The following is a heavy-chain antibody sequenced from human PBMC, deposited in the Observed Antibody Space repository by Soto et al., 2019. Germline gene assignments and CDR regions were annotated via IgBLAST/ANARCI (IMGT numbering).Heavy chain of an antibody. CDR1: GFSFSNAW. CDR2: IKSKTDGGTT. CDR3: TTPSGAYYYDSSGYHYFDY. D-gene: IGHD3-22*01. V-gene: IGHV3-15*01. Sequence: EVQVVESGGGLVKPGGSLRLSCAASGFSFSNAWMSWVRQAPGKGLDWVGRIKSKTDGGTTDYAAPVKGRFTISRDDSKNTLYLQMNSLKTEDTAVYYCTTPSGAYYYDSSGYHYFDYWGQGTLVTVSS. J-gene: IGHJ4*02.